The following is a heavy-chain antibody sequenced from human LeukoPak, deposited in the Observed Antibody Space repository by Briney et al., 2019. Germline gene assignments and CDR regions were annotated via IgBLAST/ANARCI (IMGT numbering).Heavy chain of an antibody. D-gene: IGHD3-16*01. CDR3: ARGGGLDV. CDR2: INSDDSRT. V-gene: IGHV3-74*01. Sequence: GGSLRLSCAASGFTFSAFWMHWVRQAPGKGLVWVSRINSDDSRTTYADSVKGRFTISRDNAKNTLYLQMSNLRAEDTAVYFCARGGGLDVWGQGATVTVSS. J-gene: IGHJ6*02. CDR1: GFTFSAFW.